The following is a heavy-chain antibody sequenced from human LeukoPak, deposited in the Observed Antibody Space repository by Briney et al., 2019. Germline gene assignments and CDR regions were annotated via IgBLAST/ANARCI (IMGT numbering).Heavy chain of an antibody. V-gene: IGHV4-39*07. CDR3: ARDHRVAASTGSGMDV. CDR1: GGSISSSSYY. J-gene: IGHJ6*02. CDR2: IYYSGSA. D-gene: IGHD6-13*01. Sequence: SETLSLTCTVAGGSISSSSYYWGCIRQPPGKGLEWIGSIYYSGSAYYNPSLKSRVTISVDTSKNQFSLKLSSVTAADTAVYYCARDHRVAASTGSGMDVWGQGTTVTVSS.